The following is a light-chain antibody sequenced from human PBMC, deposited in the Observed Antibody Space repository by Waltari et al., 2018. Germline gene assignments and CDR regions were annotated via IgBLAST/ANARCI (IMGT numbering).Light chain of an antibody. Sequence: QTVVTQEPSFSVSPGGTVPPTCGLTSGSASTNYYPTWFQQTPGQAPRTLIFSTNPRSSGVPDRFSGSILGNRAALTIRGAQADDESDYYCVLYMGSGIWVFGGGTKVTVL. CDR1: SGSASTNYY. CDR3: VLYMGSGIWV. J-gene: IGLJ3*02. CDR2: STN. V-gene: IGLV8-61*01.